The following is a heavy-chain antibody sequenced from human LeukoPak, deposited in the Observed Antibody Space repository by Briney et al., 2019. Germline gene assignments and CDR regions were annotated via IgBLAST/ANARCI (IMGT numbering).Heavy chain of an antibody. CDR2: IYSGGST. D-gene: IGHD3-22*01. Sequence: GGSLRLSCAASGFTVSSNYMSWVRQAPGKGLEWVSVIYSGGSTYYADSVKGRFTISRDNSKNTLYLQMNSLRAEDTAVYYCAANYYDSSGHRPEFDYWGQGTLVTVSS. CDR1: GFTVSSNY. J-gene: IGHJ4*02. V-gene: IGHV3-66*01. CDR3: AANYYDSSGHRPEFDY.